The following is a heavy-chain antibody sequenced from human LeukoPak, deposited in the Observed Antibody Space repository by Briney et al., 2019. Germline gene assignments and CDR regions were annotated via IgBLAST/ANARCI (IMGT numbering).Heavy chain of an antibody. J-gene: IGHJ4*02. CDR1: GGTFSSYA. CDR3: ARDPNPYSGEGDY. Sequence: SVKVSCKASGGTFSSYAISWVRQAPGQGLEWMGRIIPIFGTANYTQKFQGRVTITTDESTSTAYMELSSLRSEDTAVYYCARDPNPYSGEGDYWGQGTLVTVSS. D-gene: IGHD3-10*01. V-gene: IGHV1-69*05. CDR2: IIPIFGTA.